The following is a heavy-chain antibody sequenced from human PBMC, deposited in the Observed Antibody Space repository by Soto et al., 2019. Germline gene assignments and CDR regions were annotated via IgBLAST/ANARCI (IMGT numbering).Heavy chain of an antibody. J-gene: IGHJ6*02. V-gene: IGHV4-59*08. Sequence: SETLSLTCSVSGGSISSYYWSWIRQPPGKGLEWIGYIYYSVSTNYNPSLKSRVTIPVDTSKNQFSLKLSSVTAADTAVYYCARHSPPMYDILTGTTLDPYYGMDVWGQGTTVTVSS. CDR3: ARHSPPMYDILTGTTLDPYYGMDV. D-gene: IGHD3-9*01. CDR2: IYYSVST. CDR1: GGSISSYY.